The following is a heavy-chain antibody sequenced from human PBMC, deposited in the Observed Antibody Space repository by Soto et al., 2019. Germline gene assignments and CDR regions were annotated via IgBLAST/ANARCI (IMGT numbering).Heavy chain of an antibody. V-gene: IGHV4-4*07. CDR2: IFVSGST. CDR3: ARERTYQVSGDHALDI. CDR1: GGSITTYY. Sequence: QVQLQESGPGLVKPSETLSLTCTVSGGSITTYYWSWIRQPAGKGLEWIGRIFVSGSTNYIPSLKSRVTMSMDTSKSLFSLKLTSVTAADTAVYYCARERTYQVSGDHALDIWGQGTMVIVSS. J-gene: IGHJ3*02. D-gene: IGHD2-21*01.